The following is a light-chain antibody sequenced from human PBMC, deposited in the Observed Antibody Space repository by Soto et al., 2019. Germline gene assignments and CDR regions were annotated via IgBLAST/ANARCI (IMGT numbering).Light chain of an antibody. Sequence: ETVLTQSPATLFLSPGERATLSCRASQSVKTYLAWYQQKPGQVPRLLIYGASNRATGIPARFSGSGSGTDFTLTISSLAPEDFAVYYCQSRSSWPPVLTFGGGTKVEIK. J-gene: IGKJ4*01. CDR3: QSRSSWPPVLT. CDR2: GAS. V-gene: IGKV3-11*01. CDR1: QSVKTY.